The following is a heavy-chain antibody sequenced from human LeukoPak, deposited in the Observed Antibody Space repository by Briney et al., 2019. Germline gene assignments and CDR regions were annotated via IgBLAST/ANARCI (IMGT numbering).Heavy chain of an antibody. D-gene: IGHD6-25*01. V-gene: IGHV4-39*01. J-gene: IGHJ4*02. CDR3: ASKSSSDDAFVY. CDR1: GGSISSSSYY. Sequence: PSETLSLICNVSGGSISSSSYYWAWIRQPPGKGLDWIGSIHYSGGTSHYPSLKTRVTISADTSKNQFSLKLTSVTAADTAVYYCASKSSSDDAFVYWGQGTLVTVSS. CDR2: IHYSGGT.